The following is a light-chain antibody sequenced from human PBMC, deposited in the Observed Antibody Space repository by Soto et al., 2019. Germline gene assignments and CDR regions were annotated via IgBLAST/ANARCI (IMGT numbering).Light chain of an antibody. CDR3: QQCDGTSWT. CDR2: GES. Sequence: VLTQSPGTLSVSPGERATLSCRASRSVSGNYLAWYQQKLGRPPRLLIYGESSRASGVPDRFTGSGSGTNFTLTIDRLEPGGFAVYYCQQCDGTSWTFGQGTKVDLK. J-gene: IGKJ1*01. V-gene: IGKV3-20*01. CDR1: RSVSGNY.